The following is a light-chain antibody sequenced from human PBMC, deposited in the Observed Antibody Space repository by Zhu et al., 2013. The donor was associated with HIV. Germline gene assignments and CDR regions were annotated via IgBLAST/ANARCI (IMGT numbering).Light chain of an antibody. V-gene: IGKV3D-15*01. CDR3: QQYNNWPPIT. CDR1: QSVSSN. CDR2: GAS. J-gene: IGKJ5*01. Sequence: EIVMTQSPATLSVSPGERATLSCRASQSVSSNLAWYQQKPGQAPRLLIYGASSRATGIPDRFSGSGSGTEFTLTITSLQSEDFAVYFCQQYNNWPPITFGQGTRLEIK.